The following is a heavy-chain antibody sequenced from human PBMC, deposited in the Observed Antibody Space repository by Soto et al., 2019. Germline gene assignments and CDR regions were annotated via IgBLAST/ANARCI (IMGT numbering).Heavy chain of an antibody. CDR3: ARAKRAYYYYYGMDV. CDR2: IYYSGST. J-gene: IGHJ6*02. D-gene: IGHD6-25*01. V-gene: IGHV4-61*01. Sequence: QVQLQESGPGLVKPSETLSLTCTVSGGSVSSGSYYWSWIRQPPGKGLEWIGYIYYSGSTNYNPSLKRRVTISVDTSKNQFSLKLSSVTAADTAVYYCARAKRAYYYYYGMDVWGQGTTVTVSS. CDR1: GGSVSSGSYY.